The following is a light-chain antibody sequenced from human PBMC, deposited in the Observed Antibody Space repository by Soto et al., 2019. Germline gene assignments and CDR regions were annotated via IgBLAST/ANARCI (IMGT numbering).Light chain of an antibody. CDR3: QQYNDWPPYT. J-gene: IGKJ2*01. CDR2: SAS. Sequence: DIVMTQSPVTLSVSPGERATLSCRASQTISDNLAWFQQKPGQPPRLLIFSASTRATGIPVRFSGSGSGTEFTLTISSLQSEDFAVYYCQQYNDWPPYTFGQGTKLEIK. V-gene: IGKV3-15*01. CDR1: QTISDN.